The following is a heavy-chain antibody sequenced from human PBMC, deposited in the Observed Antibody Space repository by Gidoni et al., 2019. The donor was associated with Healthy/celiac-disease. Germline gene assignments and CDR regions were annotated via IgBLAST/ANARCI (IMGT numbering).Heavy chain of an antibody. Sequence: EVQLVESGGGVVQPGGSLRLSCAASGFTFDDYAMHWVRQAPGKGLECVSLSSGDGVSTYYADSVKGRFTISRDNSKNSLCLQMNSLRTEDTALYYCAKDMPLGGAAAGIYDYWGQGTLVTVSS. V-gene: IGHV3-43*02. J-gene: IGHJ4*02. CDR2: SSGDGVST. CDR3: AKDMPLGGAAAGIYDY. CDR1: GFTFDDYA. D-gene: IGHD6-13*01.